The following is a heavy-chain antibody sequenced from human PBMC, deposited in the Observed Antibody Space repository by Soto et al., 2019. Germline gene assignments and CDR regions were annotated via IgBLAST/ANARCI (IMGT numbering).Heavy chain of an antibody. V-gene: IGHV4-59*01. Sequence: PSETLSLTCTVSGGSISSYYWSWIRQPPGKGLEWIGYIYYSGSTNYNPSLKSRVTISVDTSKNQFSLKLSSVTAADTAVYYCARGVVVRGVIWIASGPSYYYGMDVWGQGATVTVSS. D-gene: IGHD3-10*01. CDR2: IYYSGST. J-gene: IGHJ6*02. CDR3: ARGVVVRGVIWIASGPSYYYGMDV. CDR1: GGSISSYY.